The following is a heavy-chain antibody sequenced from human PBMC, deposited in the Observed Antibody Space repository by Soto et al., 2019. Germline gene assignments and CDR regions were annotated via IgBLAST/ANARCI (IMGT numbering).Heavy chain of an antibody. D-gene: IGHD3-10*01. CDR3: ARDSAVVRGVPNTFDY. CDR2: TYYRSNWYN. CDR1: GDSVSSNSAV. J-gene: IGHJ4*02. V-gene: IGHV6-1*01. Sequence: PSQTLSLTCAISGDSVSSNSAVWNWIRQSPSRGLEWLGRTYYRSNWYNDYAVSVKSRIIINPDTSRNQFSLQLSSVTPEDTAVYYCARDSAVVRGVPNTFDYWGQGTQVTVYS.